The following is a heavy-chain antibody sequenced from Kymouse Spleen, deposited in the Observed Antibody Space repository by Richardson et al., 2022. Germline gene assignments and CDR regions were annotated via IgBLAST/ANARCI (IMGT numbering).Heavy chain of an antibody. J-gene: IGHJ4*02. V-gene: IGHV3-9*01. Sequence: EVQLVESGGGLVQPGRSLRLSCAASGFTFDDYAMHWVRQAPGKGLEWVSGISWNSGSIGYADSVKGRFTISRDNAKNSLYLQMNSLRAEDTALYYCAKALSGSYYFDYWGQGTLVTVSS. CDR2: ISWNSGSI. D-gene: IGHD1-26*01. CDR1: GFTFDDYA. CDR3: AKALSGSYYFDY.